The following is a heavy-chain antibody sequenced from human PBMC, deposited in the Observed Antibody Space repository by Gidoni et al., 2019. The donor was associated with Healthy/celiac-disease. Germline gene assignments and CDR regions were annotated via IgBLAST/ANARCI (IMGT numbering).Heavy chain of an antibody. Sequence: EVQLVESGGGLVEPEGALVVSCAAAGFTFRRYWMVWVRQAPGKGLAWVANINQDVNVNNHMDSVQGRFTISRDNARNLLYLQMNSLTPVDTAMYYCARDGEWSNTTNYYDALDIWGQGTMVTVSS. V-gene: IGHV3-7*01. D-gene: IGHD1-1*01. CDR2: INQDVNVN. CDR3: ARDGEWSNTTNYYDALDI. J-gene: IGHJ3*02. CDR1: GFTFRRYW.